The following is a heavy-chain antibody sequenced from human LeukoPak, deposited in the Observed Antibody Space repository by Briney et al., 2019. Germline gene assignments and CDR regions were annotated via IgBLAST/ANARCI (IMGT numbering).Heavy chain of an antibody. J-gene: IGHJ5*02. CDR3: ARGVSEYYYDSSGYYTGSYDP. Sequence: GGSLRLSCAASGFTFDDYGMSWVRQAPGKGLEWVSGINWSGGSTGYADSVKGRFTISRDNAKNSLYLQMNSLRAEDTALYYCARGVSEYYYDSSGYYTGSYDPWGQGTLVTVSS. D-gene: IGHD3-22*01. V-gene: IGHV3-20*04. CDR2: INWSGGST. CDR1: GFTFDDYG.